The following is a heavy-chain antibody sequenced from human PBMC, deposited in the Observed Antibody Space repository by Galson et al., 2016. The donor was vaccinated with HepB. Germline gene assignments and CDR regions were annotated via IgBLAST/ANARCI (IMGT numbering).Heavy chain of an antibody. CDR2: IQNSGENT. D-gene: IGHD1/OR15-1a*01. CDR3: ASQLWNKAY. CDR1: GFTFRNYG. J-gene: IGHJ4*02. V-gene: IGHV3-23*01. Sequence: SLRLSCAVSGFTFRNYGMAWVRQAPGEGLEWVSSIQNSGENTHYADSVKGRFTISRDNSRNTLYLQMNSLRVEEPAVYYCASQLWNKAYWGQGTRVIVSS.